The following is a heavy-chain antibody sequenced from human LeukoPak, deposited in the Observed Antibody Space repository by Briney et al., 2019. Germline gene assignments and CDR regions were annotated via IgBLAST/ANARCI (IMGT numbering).Heavy chain of an antibody. D-gene: IGHD3-10*01. J-gene: IGHJ4*02. CDR2: IYTSGST. CDR1: GGSISSYY. V-gene: IGHV4-4*07. Sequence: SETLSLTCTVSGGSISSYYWSWIRQPAGKGLEWIGRIYTSGSTNYNPSLKSRVTMSVDTSKNQFSLKLSSVTAADTAVYYCARGRYYYRSGSYQGDYWGQGTLVTVSS. CDR3: ARGRYYYRSGSYQGDY.